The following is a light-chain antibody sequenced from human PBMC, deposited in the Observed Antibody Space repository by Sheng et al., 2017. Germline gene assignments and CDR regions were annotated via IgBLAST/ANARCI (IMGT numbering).Light chain of an antibody. J-gene: IGLJ2*01. CDR1: SSDVGGYDY. V-gene: IGLV2-14*01. Sequence: QSALTQPASMSGSPGQSITISCTGTSSDVGGYDYVSWYQQHPGKAPKLMIYDVTNRPSGVSNRFSGSKSGNTASLTISGLQAEDEADYYCSSYKSRSHVVFGGGTKLTVL. CDR3: SSYKSRSHVV. CDR2: DVT.